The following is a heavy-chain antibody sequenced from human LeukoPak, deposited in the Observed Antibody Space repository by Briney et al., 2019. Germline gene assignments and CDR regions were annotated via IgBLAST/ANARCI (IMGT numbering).Heavy chain of an antibody. CDR3: ARDRGITMIVVVITTRMGWFDP. CDR1: GGSISSSSYY. Sequence: PSGTLSLTCTVSGGSISSSSYYWGWIRQPPGKGLEWIGSIYYSGSTYYNPSLKSRVTISVDTSKNQFSLKLSSVTAADAAVYYCARDRGITMIVVVITTRMGWFDPWGQGTLVTVSS. CDR2: IYYSGST. J-gene: IGHJ5*02. D-gene: IGHD3-22*01. V-gene: IGHV4-39*02.